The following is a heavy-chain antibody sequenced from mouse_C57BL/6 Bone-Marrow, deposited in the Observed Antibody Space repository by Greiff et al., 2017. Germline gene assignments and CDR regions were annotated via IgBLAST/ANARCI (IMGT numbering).Heavy chain of an antibody. CDR1: GFTFSSYA. D-gene: IGHD4-1*01. CDR2: ISDGGSYT. J-gene: IGHJ4*01. CDR3: ARGANWDGMDY. V-gene: IGHV5-4*01. Sequence: EVQLVESGGGLVKPGGSLKLSCAASGFTFSSYAMSWVRQTPEKRLEWVATISDGGSYTYYPANVKGRFTISRDNAKNNLYLQMSHLKSEDTAMYYCARGANWDGMDYWGQGTSVTVSS.